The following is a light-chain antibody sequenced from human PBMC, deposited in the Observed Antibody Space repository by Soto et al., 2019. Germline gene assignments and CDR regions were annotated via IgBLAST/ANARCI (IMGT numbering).Light chain of an antibody. CDR1: SSDVGDYKF. CDR2: EVS. Sequence: QSALTQPASVSGSPGQSITISCTGTSSDVGDYKFVSWYQQHPGKATKLMVYEVSYRPSGVSNRFSGSKSGNTASLTISGLQAEDEAYYYCSSYTTSNTLVVFGGGTKLTVL. J-gene: IGLJ2*01. CDR3: SSYTTSNTLVV. V-gene: IGLV2-14*01.